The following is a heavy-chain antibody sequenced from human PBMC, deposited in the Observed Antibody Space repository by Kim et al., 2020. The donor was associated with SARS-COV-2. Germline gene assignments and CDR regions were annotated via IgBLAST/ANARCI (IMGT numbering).Heavy chain of an antibody. D-gene: IGHD3-22*01. CDR2: INHSGST. V-gene: IGHV4-34*01. CDR1: GGSFSGYY. Sequence: SETLSLTCAVYGGSFSGYYWSWIRQPPGKGLEWIGEINHSGSTNYNPSLKSRVTISVDTSKNQFSLKLSSVTAADTAVYYCARGVGKAGYYDSSGSPDAFDIWGQGTMVTVSS. J-gene: IGHJ3*02. CDR3: ARGVGKAGYYDSSGSPDAFDI.